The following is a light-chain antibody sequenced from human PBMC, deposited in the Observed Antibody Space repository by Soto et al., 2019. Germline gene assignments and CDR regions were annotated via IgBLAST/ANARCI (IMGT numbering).Light chain of an antibody. CDR1: SSDVGAYNY. CDR3: SSYTSSNTLV. V-gene: IGLV2-14*01. Sequence: QSALTQPASVSGSPGQSITISCTGTSSDVGAYNYVSWYQQHPGKAPKLMIFEVSDRPSGVSNRFSGSKSGNTASLTISCLQAEDEADYYCSSYTSSNTLVFGGGTKLTVL. J-gene: IGLJ2*01. CDR2: EVS.